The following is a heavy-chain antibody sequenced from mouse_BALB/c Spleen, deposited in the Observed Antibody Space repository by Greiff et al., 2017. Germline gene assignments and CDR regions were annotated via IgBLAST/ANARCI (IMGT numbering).Heavy chain of an antibody. CDR3: ARKGYGNSFDY. Sequence: VQLQQSGPELVKPGASVKMSCKASGYTFTSYDINWVQQRPGQGLEWIGWIYPGDGSTKYNEKFKGKATLTADKSSSTAYMQLSSLTSENSAVYICARKGYGNSFDYWGQGTTLTVSS. J-gene: IGHJ2*01. CDR2: IYPGDGST. CDR1: GYTFTSYD. D-gene: IGHD2-10*02. V-gene: IGHV1S56*01.